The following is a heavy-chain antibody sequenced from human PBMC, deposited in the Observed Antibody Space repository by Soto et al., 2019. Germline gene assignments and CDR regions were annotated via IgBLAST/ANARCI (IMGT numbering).Heavy chain of an antibody. Sequence: PGGSLRLSCTASGFTFGYYAMSWFRQAPGKGLEWVGFIRSKAYGGTTEYAASVKGRFTISRDDSKSIAYLQMNSLKTEDTAVYYCTXVGDTIFGVVIPYYFDYWGQGTLVTVSS. CDR1: GFTFGYYA. CDR3: TXVGDTIFGVVIPYYFDY. CDR2: IRSKAYGGTT. D-gene: IGHD3-3*01. J-gene: IGHJ4*02. V-gene: IGHV3-49*03.